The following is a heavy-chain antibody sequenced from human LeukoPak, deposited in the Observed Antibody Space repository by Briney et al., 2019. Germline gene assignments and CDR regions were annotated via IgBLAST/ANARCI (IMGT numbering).Heavy chain of an antibody. CDR2: IDGRSRNI. V-gene: IGHV3-21*01. Sequence: GGSLRLSCEASGFPFSSYIMNWVRQAPGKGLEWVSSIDGRSRNIHYGESVKGRFTVSRHNANESLYLQMNSLRAEDTAVYYCARGRADFWSGYYMDVWGKGTTVTVSS. D-gene: IGHD3-3*01. CDR1: GFPFSSYI. CDR3: ARGRADFWSGYYMDV. J-gene: IGHJ6*03.